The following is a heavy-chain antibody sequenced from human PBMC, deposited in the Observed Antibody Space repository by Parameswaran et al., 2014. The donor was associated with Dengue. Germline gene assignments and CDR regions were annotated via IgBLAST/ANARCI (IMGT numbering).Heavy chain of an antibody. D-gene: IGHD4-11*01. J-gene: IGHJ6*02. V-gene: IGHV1-18*01. CDR2: ISAFNGYT. Sequence: WVRQAPGQGLEWMGWISAFNGYTNSAQKFQGRVTLTTDTSTNTVYLDLRSLRSDDTAVYYCARRHTRHDYTNHAYYYYGMDVWGQGTTVTVSS. CDR3: ARRHTRHDYTNHAYYYYGMDV.